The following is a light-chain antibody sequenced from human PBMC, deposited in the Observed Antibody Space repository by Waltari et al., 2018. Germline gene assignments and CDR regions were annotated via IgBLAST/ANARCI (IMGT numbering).Light chain of an antibody. J-gene: IGKJ2*01. Sequence: DIQMTQSPSSLSASVGDRVIITCRATQTVGTRLNWYQQRPGKAPKLLVYDASSLQSGVPSRFSSSGSGTDFALTISSLQPEDVATYYCQQSHTAPLYTFGQGTKVEVK. CDR1: QTVGTR. CDR3: QQSHTAPLYT. V-gene: IGKV1-39*01. CDR2: DAS.